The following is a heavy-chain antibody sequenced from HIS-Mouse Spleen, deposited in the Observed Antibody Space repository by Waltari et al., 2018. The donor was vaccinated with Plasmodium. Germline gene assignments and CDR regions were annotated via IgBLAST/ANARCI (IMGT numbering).Heavy chain of an antibody. V-gene: IGHV3-21*01. J-gene: IGHJ2*01. D-gene: IGHD3-9*01. CDR1: GFTFSSDS. Sequence: EVQLVESGGGLVKPGGSLRLSCAASGFTFSSDSMNWVRQAPGKGLEWVSSKGTIHQLQRQRQELTVSANEQPESRDTAVYYCAREDILTGYYNDYWYFDLWGRGTLVTVSS. CDR3: AREDILTGYYNDYWYFDL.